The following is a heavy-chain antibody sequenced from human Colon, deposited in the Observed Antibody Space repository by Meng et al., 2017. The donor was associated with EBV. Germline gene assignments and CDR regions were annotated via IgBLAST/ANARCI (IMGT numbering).Heavy chain of an antibody. D-gene: IGHD1-26*01. J-gene: IGHJ4*02. V-gene: IGHV1-18*01. Sequence: VQSGGEVKQPAASVQLSCKASGYTFTNYGITWLRQTPGQGLEWMGWISAYNGNTNYAQTLQGRLTMTTDTSTSTAYMELRSLRSDDTAVYYCARVEVGITSGDYWGQGTLVTVSS. CDR3: ARVEVGITSGDY. CDR1: GYTFTNYG. CDR2: ISAYNGNT.